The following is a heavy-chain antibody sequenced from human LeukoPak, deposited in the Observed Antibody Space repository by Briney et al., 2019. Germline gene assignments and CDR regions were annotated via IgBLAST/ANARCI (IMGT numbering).Heavy chain of an antibody. CDR3: AKEGSVEMXXXWXXPTEXXXXXXXXXXXXXXASAPXSFD. CDR2: ISYDGSNK. J-gene: IGHJ4*01. V-gene: IGHV3-30-3*01. D-gene: IGHD5-24*01. Sequence: PGGSLRLSCAASGFTFSSFAMSWVRQAPGKGLEWVAVISYDGSNKYYADSVKGRFTISRDNSKNTLYLQMNSLRAEDTAVYYCAKEGSVEMXXXWXXPTEXXXXXXXXXXXXXXASAPXSFD. CDR1: GFTFSSFA.